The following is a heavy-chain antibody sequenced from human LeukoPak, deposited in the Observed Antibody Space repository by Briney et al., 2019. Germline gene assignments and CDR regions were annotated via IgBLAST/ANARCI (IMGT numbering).Heavy chain of an antibody. Sequence: ASVKVSCKASGYTFTGYYMHWVRQAPGQGLEWMGWINPNSGGTNYAQKFQGRVTMTRDTSISTAYMELSRLRSDDTAVYYCARNIVVVPAAILDYWGQGTLVTVSS. D-gene: IGHD2-2*02. V-gene: IGHV1-2*02. CDR3: ARNIVVVPAAILDY. CDR2: INPNSGGT. J-gene: IGHJ4*02. CDR1: GYTFTGYY.